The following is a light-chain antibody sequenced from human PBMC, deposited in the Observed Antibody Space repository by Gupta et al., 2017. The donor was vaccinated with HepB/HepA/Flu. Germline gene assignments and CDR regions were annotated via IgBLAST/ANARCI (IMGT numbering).Light chain of an antibody. V-gene: IGLV2-18*02. CDR2: EFS. J-gene: IGLJ1*01. CDR3: NSDTSSSTYV. CDR1: SSDVGTYNR. Sequence: QSALTQPPSVSGSPGQSVTISCTGTSSDVGTYNRVSWYQQSPATAPKLMYYEFSNRPSGLPDRFSGTKSGNTASLTSSGHQAEDEADYCCNSDTSSSTYVFGTGTKVTVL.